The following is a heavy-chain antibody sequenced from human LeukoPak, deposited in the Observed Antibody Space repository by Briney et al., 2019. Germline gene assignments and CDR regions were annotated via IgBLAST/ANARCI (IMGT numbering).Heavy chain of an antibody. CDR2: IYGGGST. D-gene: IGHD5-18*01. J-gene: IGHJ4*02. Sequence: PGGSLRLSCAASGFTVSSNYMSWVRQAPGKGLEWVSVIYGGGSTYYADSVKGRFTISRDNSENTLFLQMNSLRAEDTAVYYCATSPRGIQLWLGYYFDYWGQGTLVTVSS. V-gene: IGHV3-53*01. CDR3: ATSPRGIQLWLGYYFDY. CDR1: GFTVSSNY.